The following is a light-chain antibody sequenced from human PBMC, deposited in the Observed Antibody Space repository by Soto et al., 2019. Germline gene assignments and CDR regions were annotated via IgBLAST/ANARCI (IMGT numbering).Light chain of an antibody. Sequence: DIQMTQSPSTLSASVGDRVTITCRASQSIIRLLAWYQQKPGKAPKLLIYAASTLQSGVPSRFSGSGSGTEFTLTISSLQPEDFATYYCQQYNSYSRTFGQGTKVDIK. V-gene: IGKV1-5*01. CDR3: QQYNSYSRT. J-gene: IGKJ1*01. CDR1: QSIIRL. CDR2: AAS.